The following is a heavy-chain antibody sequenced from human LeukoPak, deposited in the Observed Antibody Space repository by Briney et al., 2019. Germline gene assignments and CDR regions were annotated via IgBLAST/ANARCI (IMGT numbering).Heavy chain of an antibody. D-gene: IGHD1-26*01. J-gene: IGHJ4*02. V-gene: IGHV1-18*01. Sequence: ASVKVSCKAPGYTFTSYGISWVRQAPGQGLEWMGWISAYNGNTNYAQKLQGRVTMTTDTSTSTAYMELRSLRSDDTAVYYCARSSLNSGSYPGDYWGQGTLVTVSS. CDR1: GYTFTSYG. CDR3: ARSSLNSGSYPGDY. CDR2: ISAYNGNT.